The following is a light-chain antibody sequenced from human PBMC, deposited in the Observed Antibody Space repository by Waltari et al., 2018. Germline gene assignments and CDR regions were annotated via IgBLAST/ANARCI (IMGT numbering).Light chain of an antibody. CDR1: SSNIGSYY. J-gene: IGLJ3*02. Sequence: QSVLTQPPSASGTPGQRVTISCSGSSSNIGSYYVYWYQQLSGTAPKLLIYRNNARPSGVPDRFSVSKSGTSASLAITGLRSEDEAHYYCATWDDSLTGWVFGGGTKLAVL. V-gene: IGLV1-47*01. CDR2: RNN. CDR3: ATWDDSLTGWV.